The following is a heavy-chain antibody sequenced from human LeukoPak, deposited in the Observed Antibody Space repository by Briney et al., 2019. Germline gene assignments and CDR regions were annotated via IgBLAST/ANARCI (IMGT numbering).Heavy chain of an antibody. J-gene: IGHJ4*02. CDR2: IKEDGSEK. CDR3: ARESYDDEHYFDS. V-gene: IGHV3-7*05. CDR1: GFTLRSHW. D-gene: IGHD3-22*01. Sequence: GGSLRLSCAASGFTLRSHWMSWVRQAPGKGLEWVANIKEDGSEKYYVDSVKGRFTIFRDNAKNSLYLEMNSLRAEDTAVYYCARESYDDEHYFDSWGQGTLVTVSS.